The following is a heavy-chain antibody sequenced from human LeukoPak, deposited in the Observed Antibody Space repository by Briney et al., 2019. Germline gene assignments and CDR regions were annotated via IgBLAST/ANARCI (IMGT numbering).Heavy chain of an antibody. V-gene: IGHV3-23*01. CDR3: AKAGRETAEWVAYFDN. J-gene: IGHJ4*02. Sequence: GSSLRLSCASTEFTFSSYAMSWLRQAARKGLEWGSVFGGSSGRTVSTVSVTARFTISRDNSKHTLSLPMYSLRAEDRAVYYCAKAGRETAEWVAYFDNWGQGTLVTVSS. CDR2: FGGSSGRT. CDR1: EFTFSSYA. D-gene: IGHD1-26*01.